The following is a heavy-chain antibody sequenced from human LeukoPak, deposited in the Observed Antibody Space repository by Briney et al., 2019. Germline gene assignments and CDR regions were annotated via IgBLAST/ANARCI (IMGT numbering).Heavy chain of an antibody. Sequence: ASVKVSCKVSGYTLTELSMHWVRQAPGKGLEWMGGFGLEDGETIYAQKFQGRVTMTEDTSTDTAYMELSSLRSEDTAVYYCATVGRSIVVPTYYYYGMDVWGQGTTVTVSS. CDR1: GYTLTELS. V-gene: IGHV1-24*01. CDR2: FGLEDGET. J-gene: IGHJ6*02. CDR3: ATVGRSIVVPTYYYYGMDV. D-gene: IGHD3-22*01.